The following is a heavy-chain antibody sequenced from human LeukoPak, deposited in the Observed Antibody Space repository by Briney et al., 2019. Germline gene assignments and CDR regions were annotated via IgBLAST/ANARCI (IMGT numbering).Heavy chain of an antibody. CDR1: GYTFTSYG. Sequence: ASVKASCKASGYTFTSYGISWVRQAPGQGLEWMGWISHYSGNTIYAQKFQDRVTMTTDTSTSTALMELRNLRSDDTAVYYCARSEKAYCGGVCDNYHMDVWGRGTTVTVSS. CDR3: ARSEKAYCGGVCDNYHMDV. J-gene: IGHJ6*03. V-gene: IGHV1-18*01. CDR2: ISHYSGNT. D-gene: IGHD2-21*02.